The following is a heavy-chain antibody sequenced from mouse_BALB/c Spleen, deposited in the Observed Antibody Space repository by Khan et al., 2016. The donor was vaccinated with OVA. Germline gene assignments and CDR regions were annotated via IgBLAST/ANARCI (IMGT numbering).Heavy chain of an antibody. D-gene: IGHD1-3*01. Sequence: IQLVQSGPELVKPGASVKISCTASGYSFTGYFMNWVMQSHGKSLEWIGLIHPHIGETFYNQRFVDKATLTVDESSSTAHMELRSLASEDSAVYFCARKNGSDFDYWGQGTTLTVSS. CDR3: ARKNGSDFDY. CDR2: IHPHIGET. J-gene: IGHJ2*01. CDR1: GYSFTGYF. V-gene: IGHV1-20*02.